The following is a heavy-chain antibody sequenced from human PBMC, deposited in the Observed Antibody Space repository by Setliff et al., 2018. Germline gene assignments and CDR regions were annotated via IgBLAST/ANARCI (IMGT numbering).Heavy chain of an antibody. V-gene: IGHV1-18*01. CDR3: ARTYCGGDCYPSPFDY. CDR1: GYTFTSYG. D-gene: IGHD2-21*02. Sequence: ASVKVSCKASGYTFTSYGISWVRQAPGQGLEWMGWISAYNGNTNYAQKLQGRVTMTTDTSTSTAYMELRSLRSDDTAVYYCARTYCGGDCYPSPFDYWDQGTLVTVSS. CDR2: ISAYNGNT. J-gene: IGHJ4*02.